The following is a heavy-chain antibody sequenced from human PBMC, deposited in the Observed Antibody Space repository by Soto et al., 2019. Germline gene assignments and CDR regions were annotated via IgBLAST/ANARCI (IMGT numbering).Heavy chain of an antibody. J-gene: IGHJ4*02. Sequence: PGGSLRLSCAASGFTFSSYAMSWVRQAPGKGLEWVSAISGSGGSTYYADSVKGRFTISRDNSKNTLYLQMNSLRAEDTAVYHCARDRAAAGTAYDYWGQGTLVTVSS. V-gene: IGHV3-23*01. CDR1: GFTFSSYA. CDR3: ARDRAAAGTAYDY. CDR2: ISGSGGST. D-gene: IGHD6-13*01.